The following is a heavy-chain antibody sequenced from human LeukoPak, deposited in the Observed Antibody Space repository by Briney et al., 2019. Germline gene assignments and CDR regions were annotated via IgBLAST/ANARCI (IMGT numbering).Heavy chain of an antibody. D-gene: IGHD3-10*01. Sequence: GASVKVSCKASGGTFSSYAISWVRQAPGQGLEWMGRIIPIFGTANYAQKFQGRVTITTDESTSTAYMELSSLRSEDTAVYYCASGPMVRGVVRYYYYMDVWGKGPRSPSP. V-gene: IGHV1-69*05. CDR1: GGTFSSYA. CDR3: ASGPMVRGVVRYYYYMDV. CDR2: IIPIFGTA. J-gene: IGHJ6*03.